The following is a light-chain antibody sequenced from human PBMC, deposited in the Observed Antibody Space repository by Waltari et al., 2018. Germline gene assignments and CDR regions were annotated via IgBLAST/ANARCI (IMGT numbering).Light chain of an antibody. CDR2: DTS. CDR3: QQRRNWPLT. Sequence: EIVLTQSPATLSLSPGERATLSCRASQSVNWYLAWYQQRPGQAPRLLIFDTSNRATGIPARCSGSGSETDFTLTISSLEPDDSAVYYCQQRRNWPLTFGGGTKVEIK. J-gene: IGKJ4*01. V-gene: IGKV3-11*01. CDR1: QSVNWY.